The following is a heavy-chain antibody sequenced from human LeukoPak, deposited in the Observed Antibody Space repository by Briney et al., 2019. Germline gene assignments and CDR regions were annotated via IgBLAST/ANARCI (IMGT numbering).Heavy chain of an antibody. CDR2: IKSKAFGGTP. CDR1: GFTLDDYA. V-gene: IGHV3-49*03. J-gene: IGHJ4*02. Sequence: GGSLRLSCSASGFTLDDYAVSWFRQAPGKGLEWVGFIKSKAFGGTPEYAASVRGRFTISRDDSKSIAYLQMNSLKTEDTAVYYCTRNTVTVHFDYWSRGTLVTVSS. D-gene: IGHD4-17*01. CDR3: TRNTVTVHFDY.